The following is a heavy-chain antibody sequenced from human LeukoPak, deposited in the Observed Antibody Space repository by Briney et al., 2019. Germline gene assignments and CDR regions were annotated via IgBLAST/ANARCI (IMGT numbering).Heavy chain of an antibody. V-gene: IGHV3-48*01. D-gene: IGHD2-2*01. Sequence: GGSLRLSCAASGFTFDSHSMNWVRQAPGKGLEWVSFISSSSNTIYYADSVKGRFTISRDNAKNSLYLQLSSLRAEDTAVYYCARDFAGHCSSSNCYADYWGQGTLVTVSS. CDR1: GFTFDSHS. J-gene: IGHJ4*02. CDR3: ARDFAGHCSSSNCYADY. CDR2: ISSSSNTI.